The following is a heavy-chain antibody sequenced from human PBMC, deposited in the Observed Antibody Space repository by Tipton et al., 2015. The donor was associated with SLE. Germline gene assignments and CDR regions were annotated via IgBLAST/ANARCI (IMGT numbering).Heavy chain of an antibody. CDR1: GGSISSGSYY. CDR3: ARGSLVDIVATAGSAFDI. V-gene: IGHV4-61*09. J-gene: IGHJ3*02. CDR2: IYTSGST. D-gene: IGHD5-12*01. Sequence: TLSLTCTVSGGSISSGSYYWSWIRQPAGKGLEWIGYIYTSGSTNYNPSLKSRVTISVDTSKNQFSLKLSSVTAADTAVYYCARGSLVDIVATAGSAFDIWGQGTMVTVSS.